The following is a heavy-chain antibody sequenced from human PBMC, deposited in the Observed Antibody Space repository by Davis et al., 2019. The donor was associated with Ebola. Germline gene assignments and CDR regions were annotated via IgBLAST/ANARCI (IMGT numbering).Heavy chain of an antibody. Sequence: GESLKISCAASGFTFSSYAMHWVRQAPGKGLEWVAVISYEGSNKYYADSVKGRFTISRDNSKNTLYLQMNSLRAEDTAVYYCARVNTDIVVVVAAMDVWGQGTTVTVSS. J-gene: IGHJ6*02. CDR3: ARVNTDIVVVVAAMDV. D-gene: IGHD2-15*01. CDR1: GFTFSSYA. CDR2: ISYEGSNK. V-gene: IGHV3-30-3*01.